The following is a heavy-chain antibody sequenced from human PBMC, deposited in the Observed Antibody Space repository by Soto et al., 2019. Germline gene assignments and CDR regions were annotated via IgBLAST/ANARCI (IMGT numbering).Heavy chain of an antibody. CDR1: GFTFTAYG. CDR3: ARDLGHGNGPFDY. J-gene: IGHJ4*02. Sequence: QPGGSLRLSCAASGFTFTAYGMHWVRQAPGKGLEWVAVIWYDGTKKYYADSVKGRFTISRDNSRNSLYLQVNSLRVEDTAVYYCARDLGHGNGPFDYWGQGALVTVS. CDR2: IWYDGTKK. V-gene: IGHV3-33*01. D-gene: IGHD1-26*01.